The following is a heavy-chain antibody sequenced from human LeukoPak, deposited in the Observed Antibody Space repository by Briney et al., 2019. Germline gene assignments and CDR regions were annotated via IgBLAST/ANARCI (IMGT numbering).Heavy chain of an antibody. CDR1: GFTFSSYW. CDR2: INSDGSST. J-gene: IGHJ2*01. Sequence: GGSLRLSCAASGFTFSSYWMHWVRQAPGKGLVWVSRINSDGSSTSYADSVKGRFTISRDNAKNTLYLQMNSLRAEDTAVYYCARPGYSSSWTDWYFDLWGRGTLVTVSS. D-gene: IGHD6-13*01. CDR3: ARPGYSSSWTDWYFDL. V-gene: IGHV3-74*01.